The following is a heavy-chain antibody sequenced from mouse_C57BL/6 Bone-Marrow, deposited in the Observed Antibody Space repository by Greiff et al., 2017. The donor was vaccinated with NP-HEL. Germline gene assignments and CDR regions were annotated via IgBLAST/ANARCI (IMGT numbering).Heavy chain of an antibody. D-gene: IGHD2-12*01. V-gene: IGHV1-82*01. Sequence: VQLQQSGPELVKPGASVKISCKASGYAFSSSWMNWVKQRPGKGLEWIGRIYPGDGDTNYNGKFKGKATLTADKSSSTAYMQLSSLTSEDSAVYFCAREGFDYSSYFDYWGQGTTLTVSS. CDR2: IYPGDGDT. CDR1: GYAFSSSW. J-gene: IGHJ2*01. CDR3: AREGFDYSSYFDY.